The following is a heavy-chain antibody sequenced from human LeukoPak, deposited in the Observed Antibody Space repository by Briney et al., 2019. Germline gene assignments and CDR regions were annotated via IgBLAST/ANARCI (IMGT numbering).Heavy chain of an antibody. J-gene: IGHJ6*02. CDR2: IYSGGTT. D-gene: IGHD2-15*01. Sequence: PGGSLRLSCAVSGFSVSINYMNWIRQAPGKGLEWVSVIYSGGTTYYADSVKGRFTLSRHNSKNTLFLQMNSLRPEDAAVYYCARELREEVLGATRPTYGMDVWGQGTTVTVSS. CDR3: ARELREEVLGATRPTYGMDV. CDR1: GFSVSINY. V-gene: IGHV3-53*04.